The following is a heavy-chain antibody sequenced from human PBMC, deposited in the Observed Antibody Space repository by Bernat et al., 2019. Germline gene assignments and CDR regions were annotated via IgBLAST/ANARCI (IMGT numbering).Heavy chain of an antibody. CDR3: VRDRAIDY. J-gene: IGHJ4*02. CDR2: ISGNGDIT. V-gene: IGHV3-64D*06. D-gene: IGHD5-18*01. Sequence: EVQFVESGGGLVQPGGSLRLSCSVSGFTFRSSYMHWVRQAAGKGPEYISSISGNGDITYYADSVKGRFTVSRDNSKNTLHLQMSSLRTEDTAVYYCVRDRAIDYWGQGILVTVSS. CDR1: GFTFRSSY.